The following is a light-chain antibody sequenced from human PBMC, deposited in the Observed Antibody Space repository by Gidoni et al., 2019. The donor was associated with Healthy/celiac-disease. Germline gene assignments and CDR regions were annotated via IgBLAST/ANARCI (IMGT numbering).Light chain of an antibody. J-gene: IGKJ2*01. CDR2: GAS. Sequence: EIVLTQSPATLSVSPGERATLSCRASQSVSSNLAWYQQKPGQAHRLLIYGASTTATGIPARFSGSGSGTEFTFTISSLQSEDFAVYYCQQYKNWPPMYTFGQGTKLDIK. CDR3: QQYKNWPPMYT. CDR1: QSVSSN. V-gene: IGKV3-15*01.